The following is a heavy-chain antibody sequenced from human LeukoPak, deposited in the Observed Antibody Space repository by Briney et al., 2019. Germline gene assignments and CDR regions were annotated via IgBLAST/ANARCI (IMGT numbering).Heavy chain of an antibody. J-gene: IGHJ4*02. Sequence: ASVKVSCKASGYTFTAYYIHWVRQAPGQGLEWMGRINPNSGGTNYAQNFQGRVAMTRDTSIDTAYMELSRLRSDDTAVYYCARGYSYVHFDYWGQGTLVTVSS. CDR3: ARGYSYVHFDY. V-gene: IGHV1-2*06. D-gene: IGHD5-18*01. CDR2: INPNSGGT. CDR1: GYTFTAYY.